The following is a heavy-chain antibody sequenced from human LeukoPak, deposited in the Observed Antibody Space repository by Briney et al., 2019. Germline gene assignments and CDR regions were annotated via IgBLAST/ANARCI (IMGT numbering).Heavy chain of an antibody. CDR2: IYYSGST. J-gene: IGHJ4*02. V-gene: IGHV4-39*02. Sequence: SETLSLTCIVSGDSISSSSYYWGWIRQPPGKGLEWIGSIYYSGSTYYNPSLNSRVAISVDTSKNHFSLRLSSLTAADTAVYFCSRRHVSSTGVGDDWGQGTLVTVSS. CDR1: GDSISSSSYY. CDR3: SRRHVSSTGVGDD. D-gene: IGHD3-10*01.